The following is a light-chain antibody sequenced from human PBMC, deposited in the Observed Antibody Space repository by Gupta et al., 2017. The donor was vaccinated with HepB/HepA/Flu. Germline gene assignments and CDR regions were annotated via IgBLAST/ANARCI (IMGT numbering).Light chain of an antibody. CDR1: QSISSSV. CDR3: QHDGIWPPA. Sequence: EIASTTSPGTLSLSPGERATLSCRASQSISSSVLAWYQQKPGQAPRLLIYDASNRATGIPDRFSGSESGTDFTLTISSLEPEDFAVYYCQHDGIWPPALGGGTKVEIK. J-gene: IGKJ4*01. V-gene: IGKV3-20*01. CDR2: DAS.